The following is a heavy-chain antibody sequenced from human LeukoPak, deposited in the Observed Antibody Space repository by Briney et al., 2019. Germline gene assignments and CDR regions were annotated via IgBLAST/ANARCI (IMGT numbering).Heavy chain of an antibody. J-gene: IGHJ4*02. D-gene: IGHD3-22*01. V-gene: IGHV4-31*03. CDR3: ARDYYDSSGYFDY. Sequence: SETLSLTCTVSGGSISSGGYYWSWIRQHPGKGLEWIGYIYYSGSTYYNPSLKSRVTISVDTSKNQFSLKLSSVTAADTAVYYCARDYYDSSGYFDYWGQGTLVTVSS. CDR1: GGSISSGGYY. CDR2: IYYSGST.